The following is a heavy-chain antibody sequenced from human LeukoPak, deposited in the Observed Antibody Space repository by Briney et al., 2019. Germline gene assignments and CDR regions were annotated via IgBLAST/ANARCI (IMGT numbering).Heavy chain of an antibody. CDR3: VKGREYSSSRGFDP. CDR2: IYYTGIT. D-gene: IGHD6-6*01. V-gene: IGHV4-59*08. J-gene: IGHJ5*02. CDR1: GGSISNYY. Sequence: SETLSLTCTVSGGSISNYYWSWIRQPAGKGLEWIGYIYYTGITNYNPSLRSQVTISVDTSKNQFSLRLNSVTAADTAAYYCVKGREYSSSRGFDPWGQGTLVTVSS.